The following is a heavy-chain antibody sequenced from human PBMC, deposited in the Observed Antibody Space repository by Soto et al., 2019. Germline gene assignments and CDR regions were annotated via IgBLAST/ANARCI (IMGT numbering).Heavy chain of an antibody. Sequence: GASVKVSCKASGYTFTSYGISWVRQAPGQGLEWMGWISAYNGNTNYAQKLQGRVTMTTDTSTSTAYMELRSLRSDDTAVDYCARDSPTYLVAAEHLYYYYYGMDVWGQGTTVTVSS. V-gene: IGHV1-18*04. CDR3: ARDSPTYLVAAEHLYYYYYGMDV. CDR2: ISAYNGNT. CDR1: GYTFTSYG. J-gene: IGHJ6*02. D-gene: IGHD2-15*01.